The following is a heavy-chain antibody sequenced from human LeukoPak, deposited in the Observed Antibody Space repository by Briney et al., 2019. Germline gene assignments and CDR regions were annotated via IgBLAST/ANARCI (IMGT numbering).Heavy chain of an antibody. CDR3: AKDLGPGYGDSYY. J-gene: IGHJ4*02. CDR2: IWYDGSNK. Sequence: GGSLRLSCAASGFTFSSYGMHWVRQAPGKGLEWVAVIWYDGSNKYYADSVRGRFTISRDNSKNTLYLQMNSLRAEDTAVYYCAKDLGPGYGDSYYWGQGTLVTVSS. D-gene: IGHD4-17*01. V-gene: IGHV3-33*06. CDR1: GFTFSSYG.